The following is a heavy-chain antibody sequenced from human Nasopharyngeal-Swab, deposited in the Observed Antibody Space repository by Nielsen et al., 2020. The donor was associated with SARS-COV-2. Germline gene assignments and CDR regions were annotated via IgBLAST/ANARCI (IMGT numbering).Heavy chain of an antibody. D-gene: IGHD2-2*01. CDR1: GYTFTSYG. J-gene: IGHJ6*02. Sequence: ASVKVSCKASGYTFTSYGISWVRQAPGQGLEWMGWISAYNGNTNYAQKLQGRVTMTTDTSTSTAYMELRSLRSDDTAVYYCARGIVVVPADDRYQYYYYGMDVWGQGTTVTVSS. CDR2: ISAYNGNT. V-gene: IGHV1-18*01. CDR3: ARGIVVVPADDRYQYYYYGMDV.